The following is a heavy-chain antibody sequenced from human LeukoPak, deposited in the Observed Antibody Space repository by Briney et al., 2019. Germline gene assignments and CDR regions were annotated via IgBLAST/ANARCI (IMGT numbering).Heavy chain of an antibody. CDR3: ASPGYCSSTSCYYYYMDV. CDR2: IYHSGST. Sequence: SETLPLTCTVSGYSISSGYYWGWIRQPPGKGLEWIGSIYHSGSTYYNPSLKSRVTISVDTSKNQFSLKLSSVTAADTAVYYCASPGYCSSTSCYYYYMDVWGKGTTVTVSS. CDR1: GYSISSGYY. J-gene: IGHJ6*03. V-gene: IGHV4-38-2*02. D-gene: IGHD2-2*01.